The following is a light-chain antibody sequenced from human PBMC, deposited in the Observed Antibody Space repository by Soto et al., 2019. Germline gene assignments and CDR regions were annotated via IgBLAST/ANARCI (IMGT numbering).Light chain of an antibody. CDR1: QSITNW. CDR2: KAS. J-gene: IGKJ1*01. CDR3: QQYNGT. V-gene: IGKV1-5*03. Sequence: DIQMTQSPSTLSASVGDRVTITCRASQSITNWLAWYQQKPGKXPKLLIYKASSLESGVPSRFSGSGSGTEFTLTSNSLQPDDFATYYCQQYNGTFGQGTKVDIK.